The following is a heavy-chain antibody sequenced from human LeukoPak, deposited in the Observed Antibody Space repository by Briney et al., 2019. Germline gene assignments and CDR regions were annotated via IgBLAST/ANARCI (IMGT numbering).Heavy chain of an antibody. CDR3: AKAVEDITIFGVVIRTIDY. CDR2: ISGSGGST. CDR1: GFTFSSYA. J-gene: IGHJ4*02. D-gene: IGHD3-3*01. V-gene: IGHV3-23*01. Sequence: GGSLRLSCAASGFTFSSYAMSWVRQAPGKGLEWVSAISGSGGSTYYADSVKGRFTISRDNSKNTLYLQMNSLRAEDTAVYYCAKAVEDITIFGVVIRTIDYWGQGTLVTVSS.